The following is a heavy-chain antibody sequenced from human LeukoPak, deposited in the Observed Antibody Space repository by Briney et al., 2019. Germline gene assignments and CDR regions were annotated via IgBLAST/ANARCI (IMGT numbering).Heavy chain of an antibody. CDR1: GGTFSSYA. J-gene: IGHJ3*02. CDR2: NIPILGTA. V-gene: IGHV1-69*05. D-gene: IGHD5-24*01. CDR3: ARDRVEMATIAFAFDI. Sequence: SVKVSCKASGGTFSSYAISWVRQAPGQGREWMGGNIPILGTANYAQKFQGRVTITTDESTSTAYMELRSLRSEDTAVYYCARDRVEMATIAFAFDIWGQGTMVTVSS.